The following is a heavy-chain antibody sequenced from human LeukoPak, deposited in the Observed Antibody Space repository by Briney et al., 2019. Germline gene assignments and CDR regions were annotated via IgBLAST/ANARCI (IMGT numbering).Heavy chain of an antibody. V-gene: IGHV3-30*04. CDR1: AVIFSNSS. CDR3: ARSVVPAYHFDY. J-gene: IGHJ4*02. Sequence: GGSLRLSCAGSAVIFSNSSTHWVRQAPGKGLEWVAVISYDGSNKYYADSVKGRFTISRDNSKNTLYLQMNSLRAEDTAVYYCARSVVPAYHFDYWGQGTLVTVSS. D-gene: IGHD2-2*01. CDR2: ISYDGSNK.